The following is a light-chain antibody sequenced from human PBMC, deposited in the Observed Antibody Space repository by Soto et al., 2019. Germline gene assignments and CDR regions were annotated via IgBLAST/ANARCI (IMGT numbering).Light chain of an antibody. CDR3: CSYVGSSILM. CDR2: EVS. Sequence: QSALTQPASVSGSPGQSITISCTGTSRDVGLYNLVSWYQQLPGKAPKLIIHEVSERPSGISDRFSGSKSGNTASLTISGLQDGDEADYYCCSYVGSSILMFGGGTKLTVL. CDR1: SRDVGLYNL. V-gene: IGLV2-23*02. J-gene: IGLJ3*02.